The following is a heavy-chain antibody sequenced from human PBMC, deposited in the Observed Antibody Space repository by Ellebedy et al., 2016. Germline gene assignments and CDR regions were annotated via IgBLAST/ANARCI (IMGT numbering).Heavy chain of an antibody. CDR1: GFTFSSYA. V-gene: IGHV3-30-3*01. D-gene: IGHD6-13*01. CDR2: ISYDGSNK. J-gene: IGHJ4*02. CDR3: ATHSIAAAGTYYDY. Sequence: GESLKISXAASGFTFSSYAMHWVRQAPGKGLEWVAVISYDGSNKYYADSVKGRFTISRDNSKNTLYLQMNSLRAEDTAVYYCATHSIAAAGTYYDYWGQGTLVTVSS.